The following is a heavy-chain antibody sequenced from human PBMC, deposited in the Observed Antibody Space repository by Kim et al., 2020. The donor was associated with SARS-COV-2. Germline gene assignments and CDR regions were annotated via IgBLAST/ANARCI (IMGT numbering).Heavy chain of an antibody. CDR1: GGSISSSSYY. J-gene: IGHJ5*02. CDR2: IYYSGST. CDR3: AISPLLPNWFDP. V-gene: IGHV4-39*01. Sequence: SETLSLTCTVSGGSISSSSYYWGWIRQPPGKGLEWIGSIYYSGSTYYNPSLKSRVTISVDTSKNQFSLKLSSVTAADTAVYYCAISPLLPNWFDPWGQGTLVTVSS. D-gene: IGHD3-22*01.